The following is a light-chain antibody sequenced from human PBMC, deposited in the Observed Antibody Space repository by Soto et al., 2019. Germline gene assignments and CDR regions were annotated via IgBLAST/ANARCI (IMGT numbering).Light chain of an antibody. CDR2: DAS. V-gene: IGKV3-11*01. CDR1: QSGSSSY. J-gene: IGKJ5*01. Sequence: EIVLTQSPGTLSLSPGERATLSCRASQSGSSSYLAWYQQKLGQAPRLLIYDASNRATGIPARFSGSGSGTDFTLAISSLEPEDFAVDYCQQRSNWTITFGQGTRLEIK. CDR3: QQRSNWTIT.